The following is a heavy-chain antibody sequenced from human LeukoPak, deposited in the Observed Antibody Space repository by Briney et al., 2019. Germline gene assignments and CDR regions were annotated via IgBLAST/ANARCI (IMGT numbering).Heavy chain of an antibody. CDR1: GDSISSSNW. CDR2: IYHSGNT. Sequence: PSGTLSLTCAVAGDSISSSNWWSWVRQPPGKGLEWIVEIYHSGNTNYNPSLKSRVTISVDTPQKQFSLRLTSVTAADTAVYYCARGRYLTTSGGAAAGFLDYWGQGSLVTVST. D-gene: IGHD6-13*01. CDR3: ARGRYLTTSGGAAAGFLDY. J-gene: IGHJ4*02. V-gene: IGHV4-4*02.